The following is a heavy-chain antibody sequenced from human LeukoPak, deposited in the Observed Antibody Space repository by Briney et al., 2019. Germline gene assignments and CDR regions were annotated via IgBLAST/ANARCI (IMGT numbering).Heavy chain of an antibody. CDR1: GGSFSGYY. CDR2: INHSGST. Sequence: SETLSLTCAVYGGSFSGYYWSWIRQPPGKGLEWIGEINHSGSTNYNPSLKSRVTISVDTSKNQFSLKLSSVTAADTAVYYCARLKLTYGMDVWGQGTTVTVSS. J-gene: IGHJ6*02. CDR3: ARLKLTYGMDV. D-gene: IGHD6-6*01. V-gene: IGHV4-34*01.